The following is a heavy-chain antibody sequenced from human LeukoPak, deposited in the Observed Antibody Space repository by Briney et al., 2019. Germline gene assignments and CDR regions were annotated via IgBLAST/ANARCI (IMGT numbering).Heavy chain of an antibody. CDR2: ISSSRSYI. V-gene: IGHV3-21*04. J-gene: IGHJ4*02. CDR3: ARGGVDYYGSGTYYLMYYFDY. D-gene: IGHD3-10*01. Sequence: GGSLRLSCAASGFTFSSYSMNWVRQAPGKGLEWVSFISSSRSYIYYADSVKGRFTISRDNAKNSLYLQMNSLRAEDTAVYFCARGGVDYYGSGTYYLMYYFDYWGQGALVTVSS. CDR1: GFTFSSYS.